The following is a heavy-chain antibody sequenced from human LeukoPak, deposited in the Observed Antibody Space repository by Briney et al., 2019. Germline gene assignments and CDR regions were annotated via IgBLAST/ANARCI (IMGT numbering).Heavy chain of an antibody. J-gene: IGHJ4*02. CDR1: GGTFNSYA. CDR3: ARDSGSSGSFDY. D-gene: IGHD3-22*01. V-gene: IGHV1-69*13. CDR2: IIPIFGTA. Sequence: ASVKVSCKASGGTFNSYAISWVRQAPGQGLEWMGGIIPIFGTANYAQKFQGRVTITADESTSTAYMELSSLRSEDTAVYYCARDSGSSGSFDYWGQGTLVTVSS.